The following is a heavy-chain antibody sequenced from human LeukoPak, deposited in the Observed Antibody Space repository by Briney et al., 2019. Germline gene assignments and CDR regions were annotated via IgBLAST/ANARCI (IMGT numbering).Heavy chain of an antibody. D-gene: IGHD2-8*01. V-gene: IGHV4-59*08. CDR1: GGSISSYY. Sequence: SETLSLTCTVPGGSISSYYWSWIRQPPGKGLERIGYIYDSGSTNYNPSLKSRVTISVDTSKNQFSLKLSSVTAADTAVYYRARRNIVLSDAFDLWGQGTMVTVSS. J-gene: IGHJ3*01. CDR3: ARRNIVLSDAFDL. CDR2: IYDSGST.